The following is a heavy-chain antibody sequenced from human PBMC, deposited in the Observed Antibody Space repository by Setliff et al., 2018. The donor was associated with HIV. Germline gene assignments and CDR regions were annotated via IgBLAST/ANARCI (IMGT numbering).Heavy chain of an antibody. J-gene: IGHJ4*02. CDR2: IIPTLNIA. Sequence: SVKVSCKASGGTISSYAIGWVRQAPGQGLEWMGCIIPTLNIAKPTQKFRDRVTFTADTSTSTTYMEMSSLKSEDTAVYYCARDRSHSSMGATDRPIDYWGQGTLVTVSS. V-gene: IGHV1-69*10. CDR3: ARDRSHSSMGATDRPIDY. D-gene: IGHD1-26*01. CDR1: GGTISSYA.